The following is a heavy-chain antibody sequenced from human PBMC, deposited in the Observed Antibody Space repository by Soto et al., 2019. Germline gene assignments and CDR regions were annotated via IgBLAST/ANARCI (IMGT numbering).Heavy chain of an antibody. V-gene: IGHV1-69*13. CDR2: IIPIFGTA. CDR1: GGTFSSYA. Sequence: SVKVSCKASGGTFSSYAISWVRQAPGQGLEWMGGIIPIFGTANYAQKFQGRVTITADESTSTAYMELSSLRSEDTAVYYCARGYYDSSGYYPANYLDYWGQGTLVTVSS. D-gene: IGHD3-22*01. CDR3: ARGYYDSSGYYPANYLDY. J-gene: IGHJ4*02.